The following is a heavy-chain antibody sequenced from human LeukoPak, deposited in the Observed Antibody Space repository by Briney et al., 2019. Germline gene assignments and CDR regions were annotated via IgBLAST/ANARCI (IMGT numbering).Heavy chain of an antibody. D-gene: IGHD1-14*01. J-gene: IGHJ4*02. CDR2: IGGSGAST. V-gene: IGHV3-23*01. Sequence: GGSLRLSCAASGFTFSNYAMSWVRQAPGKGLEWVSSIGGSGASTYYADSVKGRFAISRDNSKNTLYLQMSSLRVEDTAVYYCAKRKINAISEFNYWGQGTLVTVSS. CDR1: GFTFSNYA. CDR3: AKRKINAISEFNY.